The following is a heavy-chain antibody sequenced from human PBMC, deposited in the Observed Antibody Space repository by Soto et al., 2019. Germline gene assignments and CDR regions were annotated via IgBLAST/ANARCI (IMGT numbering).Heavy chain of an antibody. CDR1: GYSFTSYG. V-gene: IGHV1-18*01. D-gene: IGHD1-26*01. Sequence: QVPLVQSGAEVKKPGASVKVSCKASGYSFTSYGVSWVRQAPGQGLERMGWISAYSGNTNYAQNFQGRVTMTTDTSTTTAYLELRSLRSDDTAVYYCARTKWTDGWDFDYWGQGTLITVSS. CDR3: ARTKWTDGWDFDY. J-gene: IGHJ4*02. CDR2: ISAYSGNT.